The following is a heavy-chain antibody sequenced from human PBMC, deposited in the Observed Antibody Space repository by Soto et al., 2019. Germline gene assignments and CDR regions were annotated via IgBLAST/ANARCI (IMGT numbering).Heavy chain of an antibody. J-gene: IGHJ4*02. V-gene: IGHV3-23*01. Sequence: EVQLLESGGGLVQPGGSLRLSCAASGFTFSSYAMSWVRQAPGKGLEWVSAISGSGGSTYYADSVKVRFTISRDNSKNTRYLQMNSLRAEDTAVYYCAKEYYYDSSGYPDYWGQGTLVTVSS. CDR2: ISGSGGST. CDR1: GFTFSSYA. CDR3: AKEYYYDSSGYPDY. D-gene: IGHD3-22*01.